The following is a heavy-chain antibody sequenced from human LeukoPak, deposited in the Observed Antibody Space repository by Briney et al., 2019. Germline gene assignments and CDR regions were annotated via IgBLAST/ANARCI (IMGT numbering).Heavy chain of an antibody. Sequence: GASVKVSCKASGGTFSSYAISWVRQAPGQGLEWMGGIIPIFGTANYAQKFQGRVTMTRDTSTSTVYMELSSLRSEDTAVYYCARGKGTSPPDYWGQGTLVTVSS. V-gene: IGHV1-69*05. J-gene: IGHJ4*02. CDR1: GGTFSSYA. CDR3: ARGKGTSPPDY. CDR2: IIPIFGTA.